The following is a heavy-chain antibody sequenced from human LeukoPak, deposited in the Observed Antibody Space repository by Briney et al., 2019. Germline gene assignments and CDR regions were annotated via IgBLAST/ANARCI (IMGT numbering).Heavy chain of an antibody. CDR3: ARGFEYGSFDY. V-gene: IGHV1-69*13. CDR2: IIPIFGTA. Sequence: SGKVSCKASGGTFSSYAISWVRQAPGQGLEWMGGIIPIFGTANYAQKFQGRVTITADESTSTAYMELSSLRSDDTAVYYCARGFEYGSFDYWGQGTLVTVSS. D-gene: IGHD2/OR15-2a*01. CDR1: GGTFSSYA. J-gene: IGHJ4*02.